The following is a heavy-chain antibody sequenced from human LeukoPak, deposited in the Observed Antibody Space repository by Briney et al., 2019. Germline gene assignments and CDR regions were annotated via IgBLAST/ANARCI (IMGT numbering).Heavy chain of an antibody. CDR3: AKHSSSWYFVDY. CDR2: ISSSGSTI. J-gene: IGHJ4*02. V-gene: IGHV3-11*01. D-gene: IGHD6-13*01. Sequence: PGGSLRLSCAASGFTFSDYYMSWIRQAPGKGLEWVSYISSSGSTIYYADSVKGRFTISRDNAKNSLYLQMNSLRAEDTAVYYCAKHSSSWYFVDYWGQGTLVTVSS. CDR1: GFTFSDYY.